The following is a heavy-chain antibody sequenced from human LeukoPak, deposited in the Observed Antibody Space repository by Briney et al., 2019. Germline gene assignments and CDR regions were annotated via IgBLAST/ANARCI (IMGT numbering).Heavy chain of an antibody. V-gene: IGHV3-30-3*01. CDR3: ASDIYQWLVEGFDY. Sequence: GGSLRLSCAASGFTFSSYAMHWVRQAPGKGLEWVAVISYDGSNKYYADSVKGRFTISRDNSKNTLYLQMNSLRAEDTAVYYCASDIYQWLVEGFDYWGQGTLVTVSS. CDR1: GFTFSSYA. CDR2: ISYDGSNK. J-gene: IGHJ4*02. D-gene: IGHD6-19*01.